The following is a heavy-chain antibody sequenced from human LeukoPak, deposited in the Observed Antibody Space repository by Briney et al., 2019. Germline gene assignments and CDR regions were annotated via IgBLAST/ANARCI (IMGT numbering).Heavy chain of an antibody. J-gene: IGHJ4*02. CDR1: GFTFSSYE. V-gene: IGHV3-48*03. Sequence: GGSLRLSCAASGFTFSSYEMNWVRQAPGKGLEWVSYISGSGSTIYYADSVKGRFTISRDNAKNSLYLQMNSLGDEDTAVYYCARDPYYGDYVIWGQGTLVTVSS. CDR3: ARDPYYGDYVI. CDR2: ISGSGSTI. D-gene: IGHD4-17*01.